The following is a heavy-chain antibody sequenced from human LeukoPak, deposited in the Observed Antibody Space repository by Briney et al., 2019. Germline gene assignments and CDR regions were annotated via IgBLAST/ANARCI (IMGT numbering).Heavy chain of an antibody. J-gene: IGHJ4*02. Sequence: PGGSLRLSCAASGFTFSRYWMHWVRQAPGKGLVWVSRIKSDGSSTSYADSVKGRFTISRDNARNTLFLQMNSLRAEDTAVYYCARYYYDSSRGAYWGQGTLVTVSS. V-gene: IGHV3-74*01. CDR2: IKSDGSST. CDR3: ARYYYDSSRGAY. D-gene: IGHD3-22*01. CDR1: GFTFSRYW.